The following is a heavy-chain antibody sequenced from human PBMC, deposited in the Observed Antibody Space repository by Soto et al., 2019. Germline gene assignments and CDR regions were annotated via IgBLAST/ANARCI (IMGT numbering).Heavy chain of an antibody. J-gene: IGHJ6*02. D-gene: IGHD1-26*01. CDR2: IKSKTDGGTT. CDR3: AGSYYYYYYGMDV. Sequence: GGSLRLSCAASGFTFDDYAMHWVRQAPGKGLEWVGRIKSKTDGGTTDYAAPVKGRFTISRDDSKNTLYLQMNSLKTEDTAVYYCAGSYYYYYYGMDVWGQGTTVTVSS. CDR1: GFTFDDYA. V-gene: IGHV3-15*01.